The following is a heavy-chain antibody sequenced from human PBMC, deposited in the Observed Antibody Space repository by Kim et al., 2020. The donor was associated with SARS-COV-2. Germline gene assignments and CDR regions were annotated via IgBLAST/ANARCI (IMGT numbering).Heavy chain of an antibody. D-gene: IGHD6-6*01. CDR1: GFTFSSYW. CDR3: ARVVYSSSSRYYYYGMDV. Sequence: GGSLRLSCAASGFTFSSYWIHWVRQAPGKGLVWVSRINSDGSSTSYADSVKGRFTISRDNAKNTLYLQMNSLRAEDTAVYYCARVVYSSSSRYYYYGMDVWGQGTTVTVSS. V-gene: IGHV3-74*01. J-gene: IGHJ6*02. CDR2: INSDGSST.